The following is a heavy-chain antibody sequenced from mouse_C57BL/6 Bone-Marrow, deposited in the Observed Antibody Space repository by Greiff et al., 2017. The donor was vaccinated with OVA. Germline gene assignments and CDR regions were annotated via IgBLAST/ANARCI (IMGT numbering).Heavy chain of an antibody. D-gene: IGHD1-1*01. CDR3: ARVDFYYYGSSEYFDV. V-gene: IGHV5-17*01. J-gene: IGHJ1*03. CDR2: ISSGSSTI. Sequence: EVMLVESGGGLVTPGGSLKLSCAASGFTFSDYGMHWVRQAPEKGLEWVAYISSGSSTIYYADTVKGRFTISRDNAKHTLFLQMTSLRSEDTAMYYCARVDFYYYGSSEYFDVWGTGTTVTVSS. CDR1: GFTFSDYG.